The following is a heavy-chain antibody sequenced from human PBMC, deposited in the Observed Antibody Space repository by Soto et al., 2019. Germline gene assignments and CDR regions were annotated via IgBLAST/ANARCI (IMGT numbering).Heavy chain of an antibody. CDR3: AREYTYGSNFFDC. CDR2: ISHSGST. D-gene: IGHD5-18*01. Sequence: QVQLQESGPGLVKPSQTLSLTCTVSGGSISSAAYYWSWIRQHPGKGLEWIGYISHSGSTYYNPSHQSRVIISVDTSKNQFSLSLTSVTAADTAVYYCAREYTYGSNFFDCWGQGALVTVSS. CDR1: GGSISSAAYY. V-gene: IGHV4-31*03. J-gene: IGHJ4*02.